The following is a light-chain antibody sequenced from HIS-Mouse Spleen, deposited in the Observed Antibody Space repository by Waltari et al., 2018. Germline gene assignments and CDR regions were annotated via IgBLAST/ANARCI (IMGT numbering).Light chain of an antibody. CDR1: VLAKKY. Sequence: SYELTQPSSVSVSPGQTARITCSGDVLAKKYARWFQQKPGQAPVLVSYKDSERPSGIPERFSGSSSGTTVTLTISGAQVEDEADYYCYSAADNNVVFGGGTKLTVL. CDR3: YSAADNNVV. V-gene: IGLV3-27*01. CDR2: KDS. J-gene: IGLJ2*01.